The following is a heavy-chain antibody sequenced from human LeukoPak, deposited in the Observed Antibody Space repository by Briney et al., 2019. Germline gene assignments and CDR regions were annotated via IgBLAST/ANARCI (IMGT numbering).Heavy chain of an antibody. V-gene: IGHV4-34*01. CDR3: ARAPTYYYDSSGYLFDY. J-gene: IGHJ4*02. Sequence: PSETLSLTCAVYGGSFSGYYWSWIRQPPGKGLEWIGEINHSGSTNYNPSLKSRVTISVDTSKNQFSLKLSSVTAADAAVYYCARAPTYYYDSSGYLFDYWGQGTLVTVSS. D-gene: IGHD3-22*01. CDR2: INHSGST. CDR1: GGSFSGYY.